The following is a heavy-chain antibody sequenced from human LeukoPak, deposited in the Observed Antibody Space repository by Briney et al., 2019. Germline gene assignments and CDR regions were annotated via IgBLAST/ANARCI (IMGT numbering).Heavy chain of an antibody. D-gene: IGHD3-22*01. J-gene: IGHJ4*02. V-gene: IGHV3-30*18. CDR3: AKEGYYYDSSGYRMDYFDY. CDR2: ISYDGSNK. CDR1: GFTFSSYG. Sequence: GGSLRLSCAASGFTFSSYGMHWVRQAPGKGLEWVAVISYDGSNKYYADSVKGRFTISRDNSKNTLYLQMNSLRAEDTAVYYCAKEGYYYDSSGYRMDYFDYWGQGTLVTVSS.